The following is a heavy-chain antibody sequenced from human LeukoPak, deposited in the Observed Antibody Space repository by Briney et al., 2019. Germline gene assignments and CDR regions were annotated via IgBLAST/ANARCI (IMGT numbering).Heavy chain of an antibody. CDR2: IYTSGST. Sequence: SETLSLTCTVSGGSITIYYWSWIRQPAGKGLEWIGRIYTSGSTNYNPSLKSRVTMSVDPSKTQFSLKLNSVTAADTAVYFCARGEMATIFLWGQGTLVTVSS. D-gene: IGHD5-24*01. CDR1: GGSITIYY. J-gene: IGHJ4*02. CDR3: ARGEMATIFL. V-gene: IGHV4-4*07.